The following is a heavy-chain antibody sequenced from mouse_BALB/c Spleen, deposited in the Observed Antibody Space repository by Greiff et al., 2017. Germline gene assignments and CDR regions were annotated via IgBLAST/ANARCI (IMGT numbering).Heavy chain of an antibody. CDR3: VRDGYYGRGYYAMDY. J-gene: IGHJ4*01. Sequence: GGGLVQPKGSLKLSCAASGFTFNTNAMNWVRQAPGKGLEWVARIRSKSNNYATYYADSVKDRFTISRDDSQSMLYLQMNNLKTEDTAMYYCVRDGYYGRGYYAMDYWGQGTSVTVSS. V-gene: IGHV10S3*01. CDR2: IRSKSNNYAT. D-gene: IGHD1-1*01. CDR1: GFTFNTNA.